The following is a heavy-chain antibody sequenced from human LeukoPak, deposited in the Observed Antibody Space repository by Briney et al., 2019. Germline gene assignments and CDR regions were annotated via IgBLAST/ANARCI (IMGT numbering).Heavy chain of an antibody. Sequence: SQTLSLTCTVSGGSISSGDYYWSWIRQPPGKGLEWIGYIYYSRSTYYNPSLKSRVTISVDTSKNQFSLKLSSVTAADTAVYYCAREYPPTGGLIVATSTGAFDIWGQGTMVTVSS. D-gene: IGHD5-12*01. CDR2: IYYSRST. J-gene: IGHJ3*02. CDR1: GGSISSGDYY. CDR3: AREYPPTGGLIVATSTGAFDI. V-gene: IGHV4-30-4*01.